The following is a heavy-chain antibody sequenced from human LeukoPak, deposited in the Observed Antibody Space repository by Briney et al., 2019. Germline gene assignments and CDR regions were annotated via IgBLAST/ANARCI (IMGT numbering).Heavy chain of an antibody. CDR3: ARTYADYDFWSGYYRGAYYFDY. CDR1: GLTFSSYE. CDR2: ISSSGSTI. D-gene: IGHD3-3*01. Sequence: GGSLRLSCAASGLTFSSYEMNWVRQAPGKGLEWVSYISSSGSTIYYADSVKGRFTISRDNAKNSLYLQMNSLRAEDTAVYYCARTYADYDFWSGYYRGAYYFDYWGQGTLVTVSS. V-gene: IGHV3-48*03. J-gene: IGHJ4*02.